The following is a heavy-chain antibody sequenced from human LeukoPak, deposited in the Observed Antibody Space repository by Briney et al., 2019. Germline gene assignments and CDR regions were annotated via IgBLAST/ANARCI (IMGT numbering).Heavy chain of an antibody. CDR2: IYSDNT. D-gene: IGHD3-22*01. Sequence: GGSLRLSCTVSGFTVSTNSMSWVRQAPGKGLEWVSFIYSDNTHYSDSVKGRFTISRDNSKNTLYLQMNSLRAEDTAVYYCARLGAGYYYDSSGYRNWFDPWGQGTLVTVSS. J-gene: IGHJ5*02. CDR1: GFTVSTNS. V-gene: IGHV3-53*01. CDR3: ARLGAGYYYDSSGYRNWFDP.